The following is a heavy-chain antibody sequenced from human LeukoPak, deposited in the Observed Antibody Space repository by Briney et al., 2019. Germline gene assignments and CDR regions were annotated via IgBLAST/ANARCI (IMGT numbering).Heavy chain of an antibody. J-gene: IGHJ4*02. D-gene: IGHD2-2*03. V-gene: IGHV3-66*01. CDR1: GFTVSSSY. CDR2: MYSGGTT. CDR3: ARDRRDGYCLGH. Sequence: GGSLRLSCTGSGFTVSSSYMSWVRQTPGKGLEWVSVMYSGGTTYYADSVKGRFTISRDSSKNTVNLQMNSLRAEDTAVYYCARDRRDGYCLGHWGQGALVTVSS.